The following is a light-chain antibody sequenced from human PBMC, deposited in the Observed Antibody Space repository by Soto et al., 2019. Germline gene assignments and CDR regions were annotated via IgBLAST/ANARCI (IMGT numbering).Light chain of an antibody. Sequence: EIVMTQSPATLSVSPGERATLSCRASQSVINDYLAWYQQKPGQAPRLLIYGVSTRATGIPARFSDSGSGTEFTLTISSLQSEDFAVYYCQQYSSWPLTFGGGTKVEIK. J-gene: IGKJ4*01. V-gene: IGKV3-15*01. CDR2: GVS. CDR1: QSVINDY. CDR3: QQYSSWPLT.